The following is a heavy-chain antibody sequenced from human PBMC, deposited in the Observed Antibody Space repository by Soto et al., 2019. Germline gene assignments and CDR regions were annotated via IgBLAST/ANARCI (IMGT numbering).Heavy chain of an antibody. V-gene: IGHV4-61*01. CDR3: AHAATSYYYYGMDV. D-gene: IGHD2-15*01. Sequence: SETLSLTCTVSGGSVSSGSYYWSWIRQPPGKGLEWIGYIYYGGGTNYNPSLKSRVTISVDTSKNQFSLKLSSVTAADTAVYYCAHAATSYYYYGMDVWGQGTTVTVSS. CDR1: GGSVSSGSYY. J-gene: IGHJ6*02. CDR2: IYYGGGT.